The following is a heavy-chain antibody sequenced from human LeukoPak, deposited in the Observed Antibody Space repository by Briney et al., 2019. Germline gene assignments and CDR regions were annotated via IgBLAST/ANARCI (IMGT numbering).Heavy chain of an antibody. V-gene: IGHV4-59*01. CDR2: IYYSGST. J-gene: IGHJ4*02. D-gene: IGHD3/OR15-3a*01. CDR1: GGSISGYY. CDR3: ARGTGYPYYFDY. Sequence: SETLSLTCTVSGGSISGYYWRWIRQPPGKGLEWIGYIYYSGSTNYNPSLKSRVTISVDTSKNQFSLKLSSVTAADTAVYYCARGTGYPYYFDYWGQGTLVTVSS.